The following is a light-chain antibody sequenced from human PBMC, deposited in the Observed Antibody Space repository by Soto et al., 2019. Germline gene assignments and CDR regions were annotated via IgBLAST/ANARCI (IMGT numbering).Light chain of an antibody. J-gene: IGKJ2*01. V-gene: IGKV3-20*01. CDR2: GAS. CDR3: QLYVSSPMYT. Sequence: IVLTQSPGTLSLSPGERATLSCRASQSVSSNFLAWYQEKLGKAPRLLIYGASNRATGIPNRFTGSGSGTDFTLTISRLEPVDFAVYFCQLYVSSPMYTFGQGTKLEIK. CDR1: QSVSSNF.